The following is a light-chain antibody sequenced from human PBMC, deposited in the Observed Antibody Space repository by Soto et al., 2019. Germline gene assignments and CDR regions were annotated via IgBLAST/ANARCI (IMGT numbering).Light chain of an antibody. Sequence: EIVLTQSPGILSLSPGERASLSCGASQSLSSNFLAWYQQKPGQAPMLLIYGASSRATGIPDRFSGTGSETDFTLTINRLEPEDFAVYYCQQYENSAIAFGQGTRLEIK. J-gene: IGKJ5*01. CDR1: QSLSSNF. CDR2: GAS. V-gene: IGKV3-20*01. CDR3: QQYENSAIA.